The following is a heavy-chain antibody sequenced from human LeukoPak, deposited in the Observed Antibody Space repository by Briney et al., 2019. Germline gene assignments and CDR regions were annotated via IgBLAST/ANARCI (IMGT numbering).Heavy chain of an antibody. Sequence: PGGSLRLSCAASGFTFSSYGTHWVRQAPGKGLEWVAFIRYDGSNKYYADSVKGRFTISRDNSKNTLYLQMNSLRAEDTAVYYCANCQYYDFWSGYYDYYYYMDVWGKGTTVTVSS. D-gene: IGHD3-3*01. J-gene: IGHJ6*03. CDR1: GFTFSSYG. CDR3: ANCQYYDFWSGYYDYYYYMDV. V-gene: IGHV3-30*02. CDR2: IRYDGSNK.